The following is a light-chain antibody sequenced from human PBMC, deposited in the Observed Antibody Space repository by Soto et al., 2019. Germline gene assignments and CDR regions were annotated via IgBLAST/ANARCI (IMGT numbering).Light chain of an antibody. CDR3: QQYSRSSWT. V-gene: IGKV1-5*01. J-gene: IGKJ1*01. Sequence: DIQVTQSPSTLSASVGDRVTITCRASQSIGDWLAWYQQKPGKAPYLLIYDASILQNGVPSRFSGSGSGTEFTLTITSLQPDDLATYYCQQYSRSSWTFGQGTKVDIK. CDR1: QSIGDW. CDR2: DAS.